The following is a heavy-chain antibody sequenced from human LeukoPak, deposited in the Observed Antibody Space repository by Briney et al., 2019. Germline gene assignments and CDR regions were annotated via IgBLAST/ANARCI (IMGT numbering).Heavy chain of an antibody. Sequence: GSLRLSCAASGFTFTSYGMSWVRQAPGKGLEWVSAISGSGGSTYYADSVKGRFTISRDNSKNTLYLQMNSLRAEDTAVYYCAKDYRTVDAFDIWGQGTMVTVSS. CDR3: AKDYRTVDAFDI. J-gene: IGHJ3*02. D-gene: IGHD1-14*01. V-gene: IGHV3-23*01. CDR2: ISGSGGST. CDR1: GFTFTSYG.